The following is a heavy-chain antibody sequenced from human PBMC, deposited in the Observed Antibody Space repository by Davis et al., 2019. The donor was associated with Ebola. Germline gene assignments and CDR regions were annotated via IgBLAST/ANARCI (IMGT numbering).Heavy chain of an antibody. CDR3: AKRVMGSD. J-gene: IGHJ4*02. CDR1: GFTFSSYA. CDR2: ISGGGGAT. V-gene: IGHV3-23*01. Sequence: PGGSLRLSCAASGFTFSSYAMSWVRLPPGKGLEWVSAISGGGGATYYADSVKGRFTISRDNSKNTLYLQMNSLRAEDTAVYYCAKRVMGSDWGQGTLVTVSS.